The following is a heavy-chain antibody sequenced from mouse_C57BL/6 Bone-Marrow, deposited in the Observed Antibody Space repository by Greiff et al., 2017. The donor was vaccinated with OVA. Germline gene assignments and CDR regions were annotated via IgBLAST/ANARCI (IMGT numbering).Heavy chain of an antibody. CDR2: IYPGNSDT. V-gene: IGHV1-5*01. CDR1: GYTFPSYW. J-gene: IGHJ2*01. CDR3: RLGYYGYDGVDY. D-gene: IGHD2-2*01. Sequence: VQLQQSGTVLARPGASVKMSCKTSGYTFPSYWMHWVKQRPGQGLEWIGAIYPGNSDTSYNQKFKGKAKLTAVTSASTAYMELSSLTNEDSAVYYCRLGYYGYDGVDYWGQGTTLTVSS.